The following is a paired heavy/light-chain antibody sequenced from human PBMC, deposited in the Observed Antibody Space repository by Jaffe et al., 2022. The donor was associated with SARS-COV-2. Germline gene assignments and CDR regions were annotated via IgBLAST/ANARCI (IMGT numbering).Light chain of an antibody. CDR2: LGS. J-gene: IGKJ1*01. CDR3: MQALQTPWT. Sequence: EIVTTQSPLSLPVTPGEPASISCRSSQSLLHLNGNNYLDWYLQKPGQSPQLLIYLGSHRASGVPDRFSGSGSGTDFTLKISRVQAEDVGVYYCMQALQTPWTFGQGTKLEIK. V-gene: IGKV2-28*01. CDR1: QSLLHLNGNNY.
Heavy chain of an antibody. V-gene: IGHV1-18*01. Sequence: QVQLVQSGAEGKKPGASVKVSCKTSGYAFLNYGITWVRQVPGQGLEWLGWINPNNGHTHSTQRLQGRVTMTTDTSTTTAYMELRSLTSDDTAVYYCAREDCGGGRCQDFSYNGMDVWGQGTTVTVSS. D-gene: IGHD2-15*01. CDR3: AREDCGGGRCQDFSYNGMDV. CDR2: INPNNGHT. J-gene: IGHJ6*02. CDR1: GYAFLNYG.